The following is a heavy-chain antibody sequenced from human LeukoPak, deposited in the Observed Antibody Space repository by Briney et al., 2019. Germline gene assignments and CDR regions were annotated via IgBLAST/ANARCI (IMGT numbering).Heavy chain of an antibody. V-gene: IGHV3-21*01. J-gene: IGHJ3*02. Sequence: PGGSLRLSCAASGFVFSSYSMNWVRQAPGKGLEWVSSISSSSSDIYYADSVKGRFTISRDNAKNSLYLQMNSLRAEDTAVYYCARISYCGGDCYPWMGAFDIWGQGTMVTVSS. CDR3: ARISYCGGDCYPWMGAFDI. D-gene: IGHD2-21*02. CDR2: ISSSSSDI. CDR1: GFVFSSYS.